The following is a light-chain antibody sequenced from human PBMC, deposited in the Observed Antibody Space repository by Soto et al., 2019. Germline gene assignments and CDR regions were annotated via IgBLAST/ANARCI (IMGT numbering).Light chain of an antibody. V-gene: IGKV1-9*01. Sequence: DIQLTQSPSFLSASVGDRVTITCRASQGIGTYLAWFQQKPGKAPKLLVYGASTFQSGVPSRFSGSGSGTEFTLTISSLQPEDFATFYCQQLNTYPITFGQGTRLEIK. J-gene: IGKJ5*01. CDR3: QQLNTYPIT. CDR2: GAS. CDR1: QGIGTY.